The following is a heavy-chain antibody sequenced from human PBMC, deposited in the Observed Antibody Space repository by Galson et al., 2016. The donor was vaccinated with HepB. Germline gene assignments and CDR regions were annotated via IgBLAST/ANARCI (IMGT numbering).Heavy chain of an antibody. CDR1: GYTFTNYY. CDR2: INCNNDAT. D-gene: IGHD6-19*01. J-gene: IGHJ4*02. CDR3: AREVAGNVDY. Sequence: SVKVSCKASGYTFTNYYLHWVRQAPGQGLQWMGVINCNNDATFYAQKFQGRVTMTRDTSTSTVYMELSSLRSEDTAVYYCAREVAGNVDYWGQGTLVTVSS. V-gene: IGHV1-46*01.